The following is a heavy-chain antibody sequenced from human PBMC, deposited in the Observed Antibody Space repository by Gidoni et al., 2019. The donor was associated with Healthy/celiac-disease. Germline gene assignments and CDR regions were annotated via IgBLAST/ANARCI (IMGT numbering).Heavy chain of an antibody. CDR2: IWYDGSNK. J-gene: IGHJ4*02. Sequence: QVQLVESGGGVVQPGRSLRLSCAASGFTFSSYGMHWVRQAPGKGLGWVAVIWYDGSNKYYADSVKGRFTISRDNSKNTLYLQMNSLRAEDTAVYYCARREVGAAVLDYWGQGTLVTVSS. CDR1: GFTFSSYG. D-gene: IGHD2-15*01. CDR3: ARREVGAAVLDY. V-gene: IGHV3-33*01.